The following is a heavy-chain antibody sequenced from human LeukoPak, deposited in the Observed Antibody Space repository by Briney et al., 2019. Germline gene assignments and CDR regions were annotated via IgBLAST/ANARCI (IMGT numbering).Heavy chain of an antibody. CDR3: AKDRLYCSSSSCYGSPYYYYGLDV. CDR1: GFTFSTYG. CDR2: ISYDGSNT. V-gene: IGHV3-30*18. D-gene: IGHD2-2*01. J-gene: IGHJ6*02. Sequence: GGSLRLSCAASGFTFSTYGMHWVRQAPGKGLEWVAVISYDGSNTYYADSVKGRFTISRDNSKNTLYLQMSSLRAEDTAVYYCAKDRLYCSSSSCYGSPYYYYGLDVWGQGTTVTVSS.